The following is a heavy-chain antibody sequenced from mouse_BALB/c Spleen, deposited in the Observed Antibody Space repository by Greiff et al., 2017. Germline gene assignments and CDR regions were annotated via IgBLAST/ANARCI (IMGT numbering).Heavy chain of an antibody. J-gene: IGHJ2*01. CDR3: ATGYGNYGGYFDY. Sequence: QVQLKQSGAELMKPGASVKISCKATGYTFSSYWIEWVKQRPGHGLEWIGEILPGSGSTNYNEKFKGKATFTADTSSNTAYMQLSSLTSEDSAVYYCATGYGNYGGYFDYWGQGTTLTVSS. CDR2: ILPGSGST. D-gene: IGHD2-10*02. V-gene: IGHV1-9*01. CDR1: GYTFSSYW.